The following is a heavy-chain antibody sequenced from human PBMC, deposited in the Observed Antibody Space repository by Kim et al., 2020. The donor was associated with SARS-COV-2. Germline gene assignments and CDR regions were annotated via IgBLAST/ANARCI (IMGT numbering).Heavy chain of an antibody. CDR1: GGSFSGYY. Sequence: SETLSLTCAVYGGSFSGYYWSWIRQPPGKGLEWIGEINHSGSTNYNPSLKSRVTISVDTSKNQFSLKLSSVTAADTAVYYCARGYTAAEDYWGQGTLVTVSS. J-gene: IGHJ4*02. V-gene: IGHV4-34*01. D-gene: IGHD2-2*02. CDR2: INHSGST. CDR3: ARGYTAAEDY.